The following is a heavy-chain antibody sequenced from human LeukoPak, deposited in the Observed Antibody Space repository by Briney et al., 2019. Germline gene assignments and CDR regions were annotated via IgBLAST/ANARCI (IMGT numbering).Heavy chain of an antibody. D-gene: IGHD6-13*01. CDR1: GGSISSSSYY. CDR2: IYYSGST. CDR3: ARPHSSSWYHFDY. V-gene: IGHV4-39*01. Sequence: PSETLSLTCTVSGGSISSSSYYWGWIRQPPGKGLEWIGSIYYSGSTYYNPSLKSRVTISVDTSKNQFSLKLSSVTAADTAVYYCARPHSSSWYHFDYRGQGTLVTVSS. J-gene: IGHJ4*02.